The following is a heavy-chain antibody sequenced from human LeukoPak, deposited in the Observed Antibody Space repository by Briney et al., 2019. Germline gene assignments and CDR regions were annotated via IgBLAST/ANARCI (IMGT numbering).Heavy chain of an antibody. CDR2: IYHSGST. V-gene: IGHV4-30-2*01. J-gene: IGHJ5*02. D-gene: IGHD2-2*01. Sequence: SETLSLTCTVSGGSISGSSYYWGWIRQPPGKGLEWIGYIYHSGSTYYNPSLESRVTISVDRSKNQFSLKLSSVTAADTAVYYCARVVPAAITNWFDPWGQGTLVTVSS. CDR1: GGSISGSSYY. CDR3: ARVVPAAITNWFDP.